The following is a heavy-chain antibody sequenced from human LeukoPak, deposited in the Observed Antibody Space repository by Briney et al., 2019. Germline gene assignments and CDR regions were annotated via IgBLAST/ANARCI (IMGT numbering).Heavy chain of an antibody. CDR2: IYYSGST. J-gene: IGHJ4*02. Sequence: PSETLSLTCAVYGGSFSGYYWSWIRQPPGKGLEWIGSIYYSGSTYYNPSLKSRVTISVDTSKNQFSLKLSSVTAADTAVYYCARVSLERYCSSTSCFDYWGQGTLVTVSS. CDR3: ARVSLERYCSSTSCFDY. D-gene: IGHD2-2*01. V-gene: IGHV4-34*01. CDR1: GGSFSGYY.